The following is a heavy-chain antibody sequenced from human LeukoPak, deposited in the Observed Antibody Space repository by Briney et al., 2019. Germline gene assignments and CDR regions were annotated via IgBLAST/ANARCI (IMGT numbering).Heavy chain of an antibody. D-gene: IGHD6-19*01. CDR2: ISGSGGST. CDR1: GFTFSSYA. Sequence: GGSLRLSCAASGFTFSSYAMSWVRQAPGKGLEWVSAISGSGGSTYYADSVKGRFTISRDNSKNTLCLQMNSLRAEDTAVYYCAKEGGKGIAVAGPAFDYWGQGTLVTVSS. V-gene: IGHV3-23*01. CDR3: AKEGGKGIAVAGPAFDY. J-gene: IGHJ4*02.